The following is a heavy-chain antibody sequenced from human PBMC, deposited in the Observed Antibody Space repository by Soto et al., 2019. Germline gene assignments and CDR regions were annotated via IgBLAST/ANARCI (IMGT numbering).Heavy chain of an antibody. Sequence: QVQLVQSGAEVKKPGASVKVSCKASGYTFTSYAMHWVRQAPGQRLEWMGWINAGNGNTKYSQKFQGRVTITRDTPASTAYKEVRGLRSEDTAVYYCAREGVGSGWDGGGGYYYYGMDVWGQGTTVTVSS. CDR2: INAGNGNT. V-gene: IGHV1-3*01. CDR3: AREGVGSGWDGGGGYYYYGMDV. J-gene: IGHJ6*02. D-gene: IGHD6-19*01. CDR1: GYTFTSYA.